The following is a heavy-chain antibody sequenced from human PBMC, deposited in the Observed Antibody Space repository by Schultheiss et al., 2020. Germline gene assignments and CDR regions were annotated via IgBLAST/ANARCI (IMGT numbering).Heavy chain of an antibody. V-gene: IGHV4-34*01. Sequence: SETLSLTCAVYGGSFSGSYWSYIRQPPGKGLEWIGEITHSGCTIYNPSLKSRVTISLDASKNQFSLKLSSVTAADTAVYYCARTRGFGVGWGQGTLVTVSS. J-gene: IGHJ4*02. D-gene: IGHD3-10*01. CDR1: GGSFSGSY. CDR2: ITHSGCT. CDR3: ARTRGFGVG.